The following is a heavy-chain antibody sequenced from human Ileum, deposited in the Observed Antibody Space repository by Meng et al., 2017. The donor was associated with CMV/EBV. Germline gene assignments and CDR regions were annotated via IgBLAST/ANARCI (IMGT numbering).Heavy chain of an antibody. D-gene: IGHD3-16*01. J-gene: IGHJ3*01. V-gene: IGHV6-1*01. CDR3: ARVDGGTFDV. Sequence: SCDISGDSVSNNYVAWNWIRQSPSRGLEWLGRTYYRSKWRNDYALSVKTRININADTSKNQFSLRLNSVTPEDTAVYYCARVDGGTFDVWDQGTMVTVSS. CDR1: GDSVSNNYVA. CDR2: TYYRSKWRN.